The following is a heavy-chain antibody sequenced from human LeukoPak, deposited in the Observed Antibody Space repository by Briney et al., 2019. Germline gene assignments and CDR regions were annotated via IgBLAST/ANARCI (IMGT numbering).Heavy chain of an antibody. D-gene: IGHD1-1*01. CDR2: IYYSGST. CDR1: GGSISSGGYY. CDR3: ARAQNERYSRVCDWFDP. J-gene: IGHJ5*02. Sequence: PSETLSLTCTVSGGSISSGGYYWSWIRQHPGKGLEWIGYIYYSGSTYYNPSLKSRVTISVDTSKNQFSLKLSSVTAADTAVYYCARAQNERYSRVCDWFDPWGQGTLVTVSS. V-gene: IGHV4-31*03.